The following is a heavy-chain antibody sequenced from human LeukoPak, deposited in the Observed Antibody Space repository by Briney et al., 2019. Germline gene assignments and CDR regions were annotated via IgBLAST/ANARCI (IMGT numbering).Heavy chain of an antibody. J-gene: IGHJ3*01. CDR3: ARGGFYTDPDAFDV. CDR1: GFTFSTYW. CDR2: IKQDGSEK. V-gene: IGHV3-7*04. D-gene: IGHD2/OR15-2a*01. Sequence: GGSLRVSCAASGFTFSTYWMSWVRQAPGKGLEWVANIKQDGSEKYYVDSVKGRFTISRDNTKNSLSLQMNSLRVEDTAVYYCARGGFYTDPDAFDVWGQGTMDTVSS.